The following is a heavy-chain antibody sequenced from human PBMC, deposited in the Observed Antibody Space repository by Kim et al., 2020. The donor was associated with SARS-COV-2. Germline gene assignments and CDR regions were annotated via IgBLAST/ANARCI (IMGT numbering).Heavy chain of an antibody. CDR3: ARGQQLEGGPDY. V-gene: IGHV3-33*01. CDR1: GFTFSSYG. D-gene: IGHD6-13*01. J-gene: IGHJ4*02. Sequence: GGSLRLSCAASGFTFSSYGMHWVRQAPGKGLEWVAVIWYDGSNKYYADSVKGRFTISRDNSKNTLYLQMNSLRAEDTAVYYCARGQQLEGGPDYWGQGTLVTVSS. CDR2: IWYDGSNK.